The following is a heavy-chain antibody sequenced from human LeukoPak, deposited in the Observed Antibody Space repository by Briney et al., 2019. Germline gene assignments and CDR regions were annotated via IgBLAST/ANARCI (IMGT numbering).Heavy chain of an antibody. V-gene: IGHV4-39*01. CDR2: VSYSVTT. J-gene: IGHJ4*02. CDR1: GDPISSSSYF. Sequence: SETLSLTCTVSGDPISSSSYFWGWIRQPPGKGLEWIASVSYSVTTSYNPSLKSRVTISLDTSKNQFSLKLSSVTAADTAVFYCARHTYSIYYFDYWGQGTLVTVSS. D-gene: IGHD5-18*01. CDR3: ARHTYSIYYFDY.